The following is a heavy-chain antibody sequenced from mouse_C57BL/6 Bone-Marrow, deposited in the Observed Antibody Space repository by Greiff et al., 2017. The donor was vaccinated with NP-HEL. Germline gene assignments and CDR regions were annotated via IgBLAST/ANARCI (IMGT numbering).Heavy chain of an antibody. CDR1: GYSITSGYY. CDR2: ISYDGSN. J-gene: IGHJ2*01. D-gene: IGHD2-3*01. CDR3: ARVNGYYPYFDY. Sequence: EVQLQQSGPGLVKPSQSLSLTCSVTGYSITSGYYWNWIRQFPGNKLEWMGYISYDGSNNYNPSLKNRISITRDTSKNQFFLKLNSVTTEDTATYYCARVNGYYPYFDYWGQGTTLTVSS. V-gene: IGHV3-6*01.